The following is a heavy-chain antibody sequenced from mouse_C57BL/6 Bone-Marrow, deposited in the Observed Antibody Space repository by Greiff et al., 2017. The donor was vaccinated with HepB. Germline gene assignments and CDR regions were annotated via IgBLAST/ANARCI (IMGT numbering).Heavy chain of an antibody. CDR1: GFNIKDDY. Sequence: VQLKESGAELVRPGASVKLSCTASGFNIKDDYMHWVKQRPEQGLEWIGWIDPENGDTEYASKFQGKATITADTSSNTAYLQLSSLTSEDTAVYYCTTDGVPGYFDYWGQGTTLTVSS. CDR3: TTDGVPGYFDY. CDR2: IDPENGDT. J-gene: IGHJ2*01. V-gene: IGHV14-4*01. D-gene: IGHD2-3*01.